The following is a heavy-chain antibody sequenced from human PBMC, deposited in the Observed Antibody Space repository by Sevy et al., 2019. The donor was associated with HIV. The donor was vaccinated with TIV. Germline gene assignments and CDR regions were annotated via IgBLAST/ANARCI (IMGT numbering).Heavy chain of an antibody. CDR2: ISYDGSNK. CDR3: ARAQRGVQDWFDP. J-gene: IGHJ5*02. D-gene: IGHD3-10*01. Sequence: GGSLRLSCAASGFTFSSDAMHWVRQAPGKGLEWVAVISYDGSNKYYADSVKDRFTISRDNSKNTLYLQMNSLRAEDTAVYYCARAQRGVQDWFDPWGQGTLVTVSS. V-gene: IGHV3-30-3*01. CDR1: GFTFSSDA.